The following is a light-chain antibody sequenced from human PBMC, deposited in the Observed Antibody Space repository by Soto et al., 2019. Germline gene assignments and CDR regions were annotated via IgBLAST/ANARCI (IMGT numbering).Light chain of an antibody. CDR1: QSISSW. CDR2: KAS. CDR3: QQYNSYSRP. V-gene: IGKV1-5*03. Sequence: DIQMTQSPSTLSAYVGDRVTITCRASQSISSWLAWYQQKPGKAPKLLIYKASSLESGVPSRFSGSGSGTEFTLTISSLQPDDFATYYCQQYNSYSRPFGQGTKV. J-gene: IGKJ1*01.